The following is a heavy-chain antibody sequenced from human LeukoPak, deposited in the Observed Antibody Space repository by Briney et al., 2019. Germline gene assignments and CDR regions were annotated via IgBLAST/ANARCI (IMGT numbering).Heavy chain of an antibody. CDR1: GGSLSGYY. CDR3: ARDRVSSSWLPLAWFDP. D-gene: IGHD6-13*01. J-gene: IGHJ5*02. V-gene: IGHV4-34*01. CDR2: INHSGST. Sequence: PSETLSLTCAVYGGSLSGYYWSWIRQPPGKGLEWIGEINHSGSTNYNPSLKSRVTISVDTSKNQFSLKLSSVTAADTAVYYCARDRVSSSWLPLAWFDPWGQGTLVTVSS.